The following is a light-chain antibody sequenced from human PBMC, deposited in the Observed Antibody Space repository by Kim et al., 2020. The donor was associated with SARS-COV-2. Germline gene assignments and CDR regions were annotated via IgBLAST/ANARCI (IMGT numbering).Light chain of an antibody. CDR2: AAS. Sequence: DIQLTQSPSFLSASVGDRVTITCRASQGISSYLAWYQQKPGKAPKLLIYAASTLQSGVPSRFSGSGSGTEFTLTISSLQPEDVATYYCQQFNNYPRLTFGGGTKVDIK. V-gene: IGKV1-9*01. CDR1: QGISSY. J-gene: IGKJ4*01. CDR3: QQFNNYPRLT.